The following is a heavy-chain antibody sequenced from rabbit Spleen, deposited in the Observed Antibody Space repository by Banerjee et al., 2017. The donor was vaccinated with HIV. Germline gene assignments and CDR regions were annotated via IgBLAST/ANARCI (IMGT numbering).Heavy chain of an antibody. V-gene: IGHV1S40*01. CDR1: GFSFSSSYY. J-gene: IGHJ4*01. CDR3: ARAPYISYAVYGSWYYFNL. D-gene: IGHD5-1*01. CDR2: IYAGSSGST. Sequence: QSLEESGGDLVKPGASLTLTCTASGFSFSSSYYMCWVRQAPGKGLEWIACIYAGSSGSTYYASWAKGRFTISKTSSTTVTLQMTSLTAADTATYFCARAPYISYAVYGSWYYFNLWGPGTLVTVS.